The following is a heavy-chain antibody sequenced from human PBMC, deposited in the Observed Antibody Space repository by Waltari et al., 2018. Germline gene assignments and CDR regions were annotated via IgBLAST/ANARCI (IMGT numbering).Heavy chain of an antibody. D-gene: IGHD6-13*01. J-gene: IGHJ6*02. CDR2: ILPLFGFA. CDR1: GGTPFKTYD. Sequence: QVQLVQSGTEVKKPGSSVKVSCKVSGGTPFKTYDHSWVRLAPGKRIEWMGWILPLFGFADYAPKFQGRLKITADESTTTAYMELSSLTSEDTAIYYCGRDETAVGYYFGTDVWGQGTTV. CDR3: GRDETAVGYYFGTDV. V-gene: IGHV1-69*12.